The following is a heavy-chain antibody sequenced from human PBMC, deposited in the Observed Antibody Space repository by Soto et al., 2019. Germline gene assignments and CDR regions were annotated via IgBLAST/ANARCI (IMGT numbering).Heavy chain of an antibody. CDR2: IHHTGST. Sequence: QVQLQESGPGLVKPSETLSLTCTVSGASITSHYWSWVRQPPGKGLEWIGYIHHTGSTSYNPSLQGLVTISVDRSNNQFSLELRSVTAADTAVYYCMRSAWGAHWGQGTLVTVSS. CDR1: GASITSHY. J-gene: IGHJ4*02. D-gene: IGHD1-26*01. V-gene: IGHV4-59*11. CDR3: MRSAWGAH.